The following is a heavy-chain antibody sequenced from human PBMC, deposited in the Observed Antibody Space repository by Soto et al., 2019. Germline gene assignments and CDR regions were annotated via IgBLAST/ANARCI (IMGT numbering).Heavy chain of an antibody. CDR3: AIDPGLLEAP. V-gene: IGHV1-3*05. CDR1: GYTFTTSV. D-gene: IGHD3-10*01. J-gene: IGHJ5*02. Sequence: QVQLVQSGAGEKKPGASVTVSCTASGYTFTTSVMHWVRQAPGQRLEWMGWINAGNGDTKYSQKFQGRVTITRDTSASTAYMQLSSLRSEDTAVYYCAIDPGLLEAPWGQGTLVTVSS. CDR2: INAGNGDT.